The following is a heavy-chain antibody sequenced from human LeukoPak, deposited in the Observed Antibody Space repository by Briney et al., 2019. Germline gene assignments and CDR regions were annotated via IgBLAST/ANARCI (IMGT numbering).Heavy chain of an antibody. V-gene: IGHV4-31*03. J-gene: IGHJ4*02. D-gene: IGHD3-16*01. CDR3: ARSRGGAWVSPYYFDY. CDR2: IYYSGST. CDR1: GGSISSGGYY. Sequence: SGTLSLTCTVSGGSISSGGYYWSWIRQHPGKGLEWIGYIYYSGSTYYNPSLKSRVTISVDTSKNPFSLKLSSVTAADTAVYYCARSRGGAWVSPYYFDYWGQGTLVTVSS.